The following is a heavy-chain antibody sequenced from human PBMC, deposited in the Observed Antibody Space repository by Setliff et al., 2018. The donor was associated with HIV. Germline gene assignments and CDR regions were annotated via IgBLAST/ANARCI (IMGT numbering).Heavy chain of an antibody. Sequence: PGGSLRLSCAGSGFTFNTCAMNWVRQAPGKGLEWVAVISYDANIKYYADSVKGRFTISRDNSKNTLFLQMKSLRTEDTAVYYCAKDPTYYYESSGPYDAFDVWGQGTMVTVSS. V-gene: IGHV3-30*04. J-gene: IGHJ3*01. CDR2: ISYDANIK. CDR3: AKDPTYYYESSGPYDAFDV. CDR1: GFTFNTCA. D-gene: IGHD3-22*01.